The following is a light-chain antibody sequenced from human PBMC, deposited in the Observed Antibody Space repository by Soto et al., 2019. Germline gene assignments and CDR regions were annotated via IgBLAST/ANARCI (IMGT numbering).Light chain of an antibody. Sequence: QSALTQPASVSGSPGQSITISCTGTSSDVGGYNYVSWYQQHPGKAPKLMIYDVSNRPSGVSNRFSGSKSGNTASLTISGLLAEDEADYYCSSYTSSSSVMVFGGGTKLTVL. CDR2: DVS. J-gene: IGLJ2*01. CDR3: SSYTSSSSVMV. V-gene: IGLV2-14*01. CDR1: SSDVGGYNY.